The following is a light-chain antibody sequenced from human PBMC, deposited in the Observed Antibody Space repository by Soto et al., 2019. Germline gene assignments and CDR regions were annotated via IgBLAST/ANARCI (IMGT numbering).Light chain of an antibody. CDR3: SSYTTSSSVI. V-gene: IGLV2-14*03. CDR1: SSDIGTYDY. J-gene: IGLJ2*01. CDR2: DVN. Sequence: QSALTQPRSVSGSPGQSIAISCNGTSSDIGTYDYVSWYQQHPGKAPKLMLFDVNHRPSGVSDRFFGSKSGNTASLTISGLQAEDEADYYCSSYTTSSSVIFGGGTKLTVL.